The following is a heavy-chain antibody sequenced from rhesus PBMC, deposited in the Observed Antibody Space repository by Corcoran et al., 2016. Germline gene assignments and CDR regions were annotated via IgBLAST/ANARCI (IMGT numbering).Heavy chain of an antibody. CDR3: TRGVGSSDCGY. J-gene: IGHJ4*01. Sequence: QVQLVQSGAEVKKPGASVKLSCKASGYTFTSYSINWVRQAPGQGLEGRGWINPSNGKTGYAQKFQGRVTMTRDTSTSTAYMELSSLRSEDTAVYYCTRGVGSSDCGYWGQGVLVTVSS. D-gene: IGHD4-29*01. CDR2: INPSNGKT. V-gene: IGHV1-200*01. CDR1: GYTFTSYS.